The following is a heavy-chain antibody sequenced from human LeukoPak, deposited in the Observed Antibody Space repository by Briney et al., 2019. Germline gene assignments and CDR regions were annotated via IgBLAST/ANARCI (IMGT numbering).Heavy chain of an antibody. J-gene: IGHJ4*02. CDR3: ARGVRHYDFWSGYYDPRFDY. CDR2: IYYSGST. V-gene: IGHV4-59*01. D-gene: IGHD3-3*01. CDR1: GGSISSYY. Sequence: SETLSPTCTVSGGSISSYYWSWIRQPPGKGLEWIGYIYYSGSTNYNPSLKSRVTISVDTSKNQFSLKLSSVTAADTAVYYCARGVRHYDFWSGYYDPRFDYWGQGTLVTASS.